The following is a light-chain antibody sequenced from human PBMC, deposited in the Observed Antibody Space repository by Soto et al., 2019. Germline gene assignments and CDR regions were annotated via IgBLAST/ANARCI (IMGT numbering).Light chain of an antibody. Sequence: QSVLTQPPSVSGAPGQRVAISCTGSSANIGAAYNADWYQQLPGTAPKLLIYGNNNRPSGVPARFSGSKSGTSASLAIAGLQAEDEGDYYCQSYESSLSGYVFGTGTKVTVL. CDR3: QSYESSLSGYV. CDR1: SANIGAAYN. V-gene: IGLV1-40*01. CDR2: GNN. J-gene: IGLJ1*01.